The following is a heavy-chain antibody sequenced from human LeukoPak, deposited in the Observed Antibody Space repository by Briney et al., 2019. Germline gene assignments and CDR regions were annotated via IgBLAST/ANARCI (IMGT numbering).Heavy chain of an antibody. V-gene: IGHV3-30*04. J-gene: IGHJ4*02. Sequence: GGSLRLSCAASGFTLSSYVMHWVRQAPGKGLDWVAVISYDGTNKYYADSVRGRFTISRDNSKNTLYLQMNSLRAEDTAVYYCARTQPVRNRHYDFWSGYYTGGYFDYWGQGTLVTVSS. CDR3: ARTQPVRNRHYDFWSGYYTGGYFDY. CDR2: ISYDGTNK. CDR1: GFTLSSYV. D-gene: IGHD3-3*01.